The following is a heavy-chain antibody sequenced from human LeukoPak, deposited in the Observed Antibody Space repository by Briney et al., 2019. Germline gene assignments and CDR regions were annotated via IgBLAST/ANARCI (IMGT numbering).Heavy chain of an antibody. Sequence: GGSLRLSCAASGFTFSSYGMHWVRQAPGKGLEWVAVIWYDGSNKYYEDSVKGRFTISRDNSKNTLYLQMNSLRAEDTAVYYCARGRYYYDSSGSSNYYFDYWGQGTLVTVSS. D-gene: IGHD3-22*01. V-gene: IGHV3-33*01. CDR1: GFTFSSYG. CDR2: IWYDGSNK. J-gene: IGHJ4*02. CDR3: ARGRYYYDSSGSSNYYFDY.